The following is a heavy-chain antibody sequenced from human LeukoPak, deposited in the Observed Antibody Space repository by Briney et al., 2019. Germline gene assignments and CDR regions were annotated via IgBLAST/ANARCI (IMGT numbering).Heavy chain of an antibody. CDR1: GGSFSGYY. J-gene: IGHJ3*02. Sequence: SETLSLTCAVYGGSFSGYYWSWIRQPPGKGLEWIAEINHSGGTKYNPSLKSRVTVSVDPSKNQFSLKVISVTAAGKAVYHCARGYGYSVVLRYFDWLDDAFDIWGQGTMVTVSS. V-gene: IGHV4-34*01. D-gene: IGHD3-9*01. CDR3: ARGYGYSVVLRYFDWLDDAFDI. CDR2: INHSGGT.